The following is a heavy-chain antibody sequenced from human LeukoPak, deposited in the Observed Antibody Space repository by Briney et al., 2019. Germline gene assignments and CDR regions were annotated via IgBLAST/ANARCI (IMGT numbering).Heavy chain of an antibody. CDR1: GGTFNNYA. V-gene: IGHV1-69*06. CDR3: ARAPIIGIAAAGQRNYYYYYMDV. Sequence: SVKVSCKASGGTFNNYAISWVRQAPGQGLEWMGGIIPIFGTANYAQKFQGRVTITADKSTSTAYMELSSLRSEDTAVYYCARAPIIGIAAAGQRNYYYYYMDVWGKGTTVTVSS. CDR2: IIPIFGTA. J-gene: IGHJ6*03. D-gene: IGHD6-13*01.